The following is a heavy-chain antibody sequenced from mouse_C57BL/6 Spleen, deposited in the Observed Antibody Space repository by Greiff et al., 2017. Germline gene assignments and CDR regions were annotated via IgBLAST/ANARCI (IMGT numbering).Heavy chain of an antibody. J-gene: IGHJ2*01. Sequence: EVKLMESGEGLVKPGGSLKLSCAASGFTFSSYAMSWVRQTPEKRLEWVAYISSGGDYIYYADTVKGRFTISRDNARNTLYLQMSSLKSEDTAMYYCTSDGGCDYDDWYFDYWGQGTTLTVSS. CDR2: ISSGGDYI. CDR3: TSDGGCDYDDWYFDY. D-gene: IGHD2-4*01. V-gene: IGHV5-9-1*02. CDR1: GFTFSSYA.